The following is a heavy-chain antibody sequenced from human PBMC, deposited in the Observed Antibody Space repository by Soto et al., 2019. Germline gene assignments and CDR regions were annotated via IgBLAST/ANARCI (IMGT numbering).Heavy chain of an antibody. CDR1: GGSISSDAYY. V-gene: IGHV4-31*03. J-gene: IGHJ4*02. D-gene: IGHD4-17*01. Sequence: SETLSLTCTVSGGSISSDAYYWSWIRHHPGKGLEWIGYIYYSGATYYSPSLKSRVTISVDTSKTQFSLRLASVTAADTAVYYCARHAYGDPFHYWGQGTLVTVSS. CDR2: IYYSGAT. CDR3: ARHAYGDPFHY.